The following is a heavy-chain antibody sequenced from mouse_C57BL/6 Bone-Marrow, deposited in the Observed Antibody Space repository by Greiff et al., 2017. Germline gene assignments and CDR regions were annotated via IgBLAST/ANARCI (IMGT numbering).Heavy chain of an antibody. V-gene: IGHV1-55*01. CDR2: IYPGSGSP. D-gene: IGHD3-1*01. Sequence: QVHVKQPGAELVKPGASVKMSCKASGYTFTSYWLTWVKQRPGQGLAWIGDIYPGSGSPNYNEKFKSKATLTVDPSSSPAYMQLSSLTSEDSAVYYCARSPSVYGGMWFAYWGQGTLVTVSA. CDR3: ARSPSVYGGMWFAY. CDR1: GYTFTSYW. J-gene: IGHJ3*01.